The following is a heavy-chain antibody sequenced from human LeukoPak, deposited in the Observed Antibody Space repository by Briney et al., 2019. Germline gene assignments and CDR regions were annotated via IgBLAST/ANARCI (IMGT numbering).Heavy chain of an antibody. D-gene: IGHD3-10*01. Sequence: SETLSLTCTVSGGSIRSRNYCWGWIRQPPGKGLEWIGNIYYSGGTYYNPSLKSRVTISVDTSKNQFSLKLSSMTAADTAVYYCARTDGSGSYYRVGGYYFDYWGQGTLVTVSS. V-gene: IGHV4-39*01. J-gene: IGHJ4*02. CDR2: IYYSGGT. CDR3: ARTDGSGSYYRVGGYYFDY. CDR1: GGSIRSRNYC.